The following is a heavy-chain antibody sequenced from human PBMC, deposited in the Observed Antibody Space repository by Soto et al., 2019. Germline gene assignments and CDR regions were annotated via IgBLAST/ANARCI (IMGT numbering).Heavy chain of an antibody. Sequence: SETLSLTCTVSGGSISSGDYYWSWIRQPPGKGLEWIGYIYYSVSTYYNPSLKSRVTISVDTSKNQFSLKLSSVTAADTAVYYCTRTPDYGHYYFDYWGQGTLVTVSS. CDR1: GGSISSGDYY. V-gene: IGHV4-30-4*01. D-gene: IGHD4-17*01. CDR2: IYYSVST. J-gene: IGHJ4*02. CDR3: TRTPDYGHYYFDY.